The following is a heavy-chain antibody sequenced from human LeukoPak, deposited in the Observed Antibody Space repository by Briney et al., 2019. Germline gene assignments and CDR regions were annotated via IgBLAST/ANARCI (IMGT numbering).Heavy chain of an antibody. CDR1: GYTFRSYA. CDR2: INTNTGNP. CDR3: ARDRALCGGDCYSRRWFDP. V-gene: IGHV7-4-1*02. J-gene: IGHJ5*02. Sequence: GASVKVSCKASGYTFRSYAMNWVRQAPGQGLEWMGWINTNTGNPAYAQGFTGRFVFSLDTSVSTAYLQISSLKAEDTAVYYCARDRALCGGDCYSRRWFDPWGQGTLVTVSS. D-gene: IGHD2-21*02.